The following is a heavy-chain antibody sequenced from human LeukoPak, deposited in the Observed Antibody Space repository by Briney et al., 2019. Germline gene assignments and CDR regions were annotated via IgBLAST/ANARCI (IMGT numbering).Heavy chain of an antibody. J-gene: IGHJ4*02. CDR1: GFTFDDYA. CDR3: AKAAYYYGSGSYYYFDY. Sequence: GGSLRLSCAPYGFTFDDYAMRWVRQAPGGGREWVSGISGDGGSIGYADSVRGRFTISRDNAKTTRYLQMNSLRAEDMALYYCAKAAYYYGSGSYYYFDYWGQGTLVSVSS. V-gene: IGHV3-9*03. D-gene: IGHD3-10*01. CDR2: ISGDGGSI.